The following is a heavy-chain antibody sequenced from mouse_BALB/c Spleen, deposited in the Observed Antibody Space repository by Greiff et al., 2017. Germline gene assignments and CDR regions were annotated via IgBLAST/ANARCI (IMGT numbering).Heavy chain of an antibody. J-gene: IGHJ4*01. CDR3: AREGSTVVATRGAMDY. V-gene: IGHV2-9*02. CDR2: IWAGGST. D-gene: IGHD1-1*01. CDR1: GFSLTSYG. Sequence: QVQLKESGPGLVAPSQSLSITCTVSGFSLTSYGVHWVRQPPGKGLEWLGVIWAGGSTNYNSALMSRLSISKDNSKSQVFLKMNSLQTDDTAMYYCAREGSTVVATRGAMDYWGQGTSVTVSS.